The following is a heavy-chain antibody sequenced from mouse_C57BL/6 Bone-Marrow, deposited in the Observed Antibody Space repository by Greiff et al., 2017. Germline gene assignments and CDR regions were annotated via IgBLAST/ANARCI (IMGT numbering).Heavy chain of an antibody. CDR2: INPSTGGT. V-gene: IGHV1-42*01. CDR1: GYSFTGYY. Sequence: VQLKQSGPELVKPGASVKISCKASGYSFTGYYMNWVKQSPEKSLEWIGEINPSTGGTTYNQKFKAKATLTVDKSSSTAYMQLKSLTSEYSAVYYCASPYGSSYGGFAYWGQGTLVTVSA. J-gene: IGHJ3*01. D-gene: IGHD1-1*01. CDR3: ASPYGSSYGGFAY.